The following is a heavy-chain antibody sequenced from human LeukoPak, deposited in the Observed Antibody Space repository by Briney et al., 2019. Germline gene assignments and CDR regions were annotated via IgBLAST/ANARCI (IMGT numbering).Heavy chain of an antibody. CDR2: IIGSGGST. CDR1: GFTFSSYA. J-gene: IGHJ6*03. D-gene: IGHD2-2*01. V-gene: IGHV3-23*01. CDR3: AKSNGFCTVTSCSYYYYMDV. Sequence: GGSLRLSCAASGFTFSSYAMSWVRQAPRKGLEWVSSIIGSGGSTYYADSVKGRFTISRDNSKNTLYLQMNSLRPEDTAVYYCAKSNGFCTVTSCSYYYYMDVWGKGTTVTVSS.